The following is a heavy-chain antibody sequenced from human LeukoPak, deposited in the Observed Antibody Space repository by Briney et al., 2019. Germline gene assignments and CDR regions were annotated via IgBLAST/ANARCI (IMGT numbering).Heavy chain of an antibody. V-gene: IGHV4-34*01. CDR2: INHSGST. CDR3: ARGNYDYFDY. Sequence: PSETLSLTCAVYGGSFSGYHWSWIRRPPGKGLEWIGEINHSGSTNYNPSLKSRVTTSVDTSKNQFSLKLSSVTAADTAVYYCARGNYDYFDYWGQGTLVTVSS. D-gene: IGHD1-7*01. CDR1: GGSFSGYH. J-gene: IGHJ4*02.